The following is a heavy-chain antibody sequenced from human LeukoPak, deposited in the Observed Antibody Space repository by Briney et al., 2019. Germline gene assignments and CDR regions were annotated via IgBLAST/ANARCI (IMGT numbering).Heavy chain of an antibody. CDR2: INWNGGST. CDR1: GFTFDDYG. Sequence: PGGSLRLSCAASGFTFDDYGMSWVRQAPGKGLEWVSGINWNGGSTGYADSVKGRFTISRDNAKNSLYLQMNSLRAEDTASYYCARVYQWLPRCDAFDIWGQGTMVTVSS. CDR3: ARVYQWLPRCDAFDI. D-gene: IGHD6-19*01. J-gene: IGHJ3*02. V-gene: IGHV3-20*04.